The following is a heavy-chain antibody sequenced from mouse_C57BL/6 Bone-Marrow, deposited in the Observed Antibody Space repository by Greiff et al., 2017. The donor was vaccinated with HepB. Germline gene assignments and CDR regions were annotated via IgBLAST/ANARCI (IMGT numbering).Heavy chain of an antibody. CDR2: IYPGSGST. J-gene: IGHJ2*01. CDR3: ARSCDY. CDR1: GYTFTSYW. V-gene: IGHV1-55*01. Sequence: QVQLQQPGAELVKPGASVKMSCKASGYTFTSYWITWVKQRPGQGLEWIGDIYPGSGSTNYNEKFKSKATLTVDTSSSTTYMQLSSLTYEDTAFYDCARSCDYWGQGTTLTVSS.